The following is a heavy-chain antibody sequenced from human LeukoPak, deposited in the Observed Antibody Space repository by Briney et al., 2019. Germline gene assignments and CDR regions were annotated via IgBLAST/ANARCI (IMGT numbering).Heavy chain of an antibody. CDR1: GYSFINYW. Sequence: GESLKISCKVSGYSFINYWIGWVRQMPGKGLEWMGVIYPGDSDTRYSPSFEGQITISADKSITTAYLQWSSLKVSDTAIYYCARGIDFREHYMDVWGKGTTVTVSS. V-gene: IGHV5-51*01. J-gene: IGHJ6*03. D-gene: IGHD4-11*01. CDR3: ARGIDFREHYMDV. CDR2: IYPGDSDT.